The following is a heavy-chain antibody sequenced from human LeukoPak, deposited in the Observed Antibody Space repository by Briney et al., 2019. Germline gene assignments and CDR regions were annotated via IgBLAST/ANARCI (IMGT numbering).Heavy chain of an antibody. V-gene: IGHV1-2*02. J-gene: IGHJ4*02. Sequence: ASVKISCKVSGYTFTGYYMHWVRQAPGQGLEWMGWINPNSGGTNYAQKFQGRVTMTRDTSISTAYLELSRLRSDDTAVYYCARWNDYGDYGLDYWGQGTLVTVSS. CDR1: GYTFTGYY. CDR2: INPNSGGT. CDR3: ARWNDYGDYGLDY. D-gene: IGHD4-17*01.